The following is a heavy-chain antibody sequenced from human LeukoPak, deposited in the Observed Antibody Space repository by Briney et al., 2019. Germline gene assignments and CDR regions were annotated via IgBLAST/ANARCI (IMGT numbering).Heavy chain of an antibody. CDR2: IIPILGIA. J-gene: IGHJ4*02. CDR1: GYTFTSYD. V-gene: IGHV1-69*04. Sequence: EASVKVSCKASGYTFTSYDINWVRQAPGQGLEWMGRIIPILGIANYAQKFQGRVTITADKSTSTAYMELSSLRSEDTAVYYCARDITIFGLDYQREFDYWGQGTLVTVSS. CDR3: ARDITIFGLDYQREFDY. D-gene: IGHD3-3*01.